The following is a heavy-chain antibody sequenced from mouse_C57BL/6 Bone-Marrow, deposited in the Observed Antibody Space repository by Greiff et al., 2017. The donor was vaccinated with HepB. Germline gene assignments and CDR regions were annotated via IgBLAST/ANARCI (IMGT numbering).Heavy chain of an antibody. D-gene: IGHD2-4*01. Sequence: QVHVKQSGAELVRPGASVTLSCKASGYTFTDYDMHWVKQTPVHGLEWIGAIYPETGGTAYNQKFKGKAILTADKSSSTAYMELRSLTSEDSAVYYCTREDYDHGGFAYWGQGTLVTVSA. V-gene: IGHV1-15*01. J-gene: IGHJ3*01. CDR2: IYPETGGT. CDR3: TREDYDHGGFAY. CDR1: GYTFTDYD.